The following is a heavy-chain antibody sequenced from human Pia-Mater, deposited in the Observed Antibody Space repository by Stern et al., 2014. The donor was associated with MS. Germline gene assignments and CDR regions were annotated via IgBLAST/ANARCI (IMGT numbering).Heavy chain of an antibody. D-gene: IGHD3-22*01. CDR3: AKPITMIVVAESSYFDY. CDR2: ISWDGGST. Sequence: VQLVESGGVVVQPGGSLRLSCAAYGFTFDDYTMHWVRQAPGKGLEWVSLISWDGGSTYYADSVKGRFTISRDNSKNSLYLQMNSLRTEDTALYYCAKPITMIVVAESSYFDYWGQGTLVTVSS. CDR1: GFTFDDYT. J-gene: IGHJ4*02. V-gene: IGHV3-43*01.